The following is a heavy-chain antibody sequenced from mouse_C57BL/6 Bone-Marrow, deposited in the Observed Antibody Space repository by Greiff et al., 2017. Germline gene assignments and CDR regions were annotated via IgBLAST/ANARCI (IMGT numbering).Heavy chain of an antibody. J-gene: IGHJ3*01. CDR2: IYPRSGTT. V-gene: IGHV1-81*01. CDR1: GYTFTSYG. Sequence: QVQLQQSGAELARPGASVKLSCKASGYTFTSYGISWVKQRTGQGLEWIGEIYPRSGTTYYNEKFKGKATLTADKSSSTAYMELRSLTSEDSAVYFCARGGLLLFAYWGQGTLVTVSA. CDR3: ARGGLLLFAY. D-gene: IGHD2-3*01.